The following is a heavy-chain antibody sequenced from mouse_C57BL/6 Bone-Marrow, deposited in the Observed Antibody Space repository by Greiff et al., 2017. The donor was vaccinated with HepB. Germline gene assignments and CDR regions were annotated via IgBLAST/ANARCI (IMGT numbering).Heavy chain of an antibody. CDR1: GFTFSSYG. CDR3: ARQRGSGLYYFDY. Sequence: EVQLVESGGDLVKPGGSLKLSCAASGFTFSSYGMSWVRQTPDKRLEWVATISSGGSYTYYPDSVKGRFTISRDNAKNTLYLQMSSLKSEDTAMYYCARQRGSGLYYFDYWGQGTTLTVSS. CDR2: ISSGGSYT. V-gene: IGHV5-6*01. D-gene: IGHD1-1*01. J-gene: IGHJ2*01.